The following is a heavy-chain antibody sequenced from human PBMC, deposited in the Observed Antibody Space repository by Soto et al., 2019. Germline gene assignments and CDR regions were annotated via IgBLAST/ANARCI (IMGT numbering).Heavy chain of an antibody. CDR1: GFTFSSYS. CDR2: ISSSSSTI. CDR3: ARDYYGSGSYYKIPWFDP. J-gene: IGHJ5*02. D-gene: IGHD3-10*01. V-gene: IGHV3-48*01. Sequence: EVQLVESGGGLVQPGGSLRLSCAASGFTFSSYSMNWVRQAPGKGLEWVSYISSSSSTIYYADSVKGRFTISRDNAKNSLYLQMNSLRAEDTAVYYCARDYYGSGSYYKIPWFDPWGQGTLVTVSS.